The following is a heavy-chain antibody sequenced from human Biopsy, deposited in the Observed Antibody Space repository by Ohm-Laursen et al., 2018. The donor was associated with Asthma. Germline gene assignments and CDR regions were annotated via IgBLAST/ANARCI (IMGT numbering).Heavy chain of an antibody. D-gene: IGHD2-2*01. CDR2: ISSSSSYI. CDR1: GFTFDDYA. J-gene: IGHJ4*02. CDR3: ARDGTDMNEAMPKDY. V-gene: IGHV3-21*01. Sequence: SLRLSCAASGFTFDDYAMHWVRQAPGKGLEWVSSISSSSSYIYYADSVKGRFTISRDNAKNSLYLQMSSLRAEDTAVYYCARDGTDMNEAMPKDYWGQGTLVTVSS.